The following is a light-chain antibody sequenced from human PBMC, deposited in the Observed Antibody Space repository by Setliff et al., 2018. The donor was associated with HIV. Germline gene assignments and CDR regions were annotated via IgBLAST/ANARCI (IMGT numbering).Light chain of an antibody. CDR2: EVT. CDR1: SSDVGGYNY. CDR3: SSFTTTNALDV. Sequence: QSALTQPASVSGSPGQSITISCTGTSSDVGGYNYVSWYQQHPGKAPKRIIYEVTNRPSGVSYRFSGSKSGNTASLTISGLQAEDEADYYCSSFTTTNALDVFGTGTKATVL. J-gene: IGLJ1*01. V-gene: IGLV2-14*01.